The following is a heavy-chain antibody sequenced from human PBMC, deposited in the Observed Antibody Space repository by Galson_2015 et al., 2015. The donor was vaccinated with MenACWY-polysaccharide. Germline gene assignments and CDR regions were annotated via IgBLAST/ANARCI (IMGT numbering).Heavy chain of an antibody. CDR3: AREVDTAMATGISYFYGTAV. CDR1: GYTLTSYY. Sequence: SVKVSCKASGYTLTSYYMHWVRQAPGQGLEWMGIINPSGAGTSSAQWFQVRVTMTRDTSTDTVYMELSSLRSEDTAVYYCAREVDTAMATGISYFYGTAVSCHGTAVTAAS. CDR2: INPSGAGT. J-gene: IGHJ6*02. V-gene: IGHV1-46*01. D-gene: IGHD5-18*01.